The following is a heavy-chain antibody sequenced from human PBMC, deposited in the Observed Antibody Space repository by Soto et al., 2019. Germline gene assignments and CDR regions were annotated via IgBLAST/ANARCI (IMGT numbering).Heavy chain of an antibody. V-gene: IGHV3-33*01. Sequence: QVQLVESGGGVVQPGGSLRLSCSVSGFTFSSYGLHWVRQAPGKGLEWVAVIWFDGSNKFYADSVKGRFTISRDNSKDTLYLLMNSVRAEDTAVYYCARDPSYNGMCSTSSACYYMDVWGKGTSVTVSS. CDR2: IWFDGSNK. CDR1: GFTFSSYG. D-gene: IGHD3-10*01. CDR3: ARDPSYNGMCSTSSACYYMDV. J-gene: IGHJ6*03.